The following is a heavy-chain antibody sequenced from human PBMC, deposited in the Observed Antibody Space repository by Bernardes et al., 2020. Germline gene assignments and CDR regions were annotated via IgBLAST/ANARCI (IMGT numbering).Heavy chain of an antibody. CDR2: ISDSGGST. D-gene: IGHD2-8*01. CDR3: AKGTERYCAHSVCYPFDY. Sequence: GGSLRLSCAASGFTFSNYAMSWVRQAPGKGLEWVSGISDSGGSTYYADSVEGRFTITSDNSEDTVDLQMNSLRVDDTAVYFCAKGTERYCAHSVCYPFDYWGQGILVTV. CDR1: GFTFSNYA. V-gene: IGHV3-23*01. J-gene: IGHJ4*02.